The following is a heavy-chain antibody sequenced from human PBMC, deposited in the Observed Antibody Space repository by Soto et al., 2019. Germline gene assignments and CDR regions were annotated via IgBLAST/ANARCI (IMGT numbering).Heavy chain of an antibody. CDR1: GFSITTSGVA. CDR3: ANRHNGVFDY. D-gene: IGHD4-17*01. J-gene: IGHJ4*02. Sequence: ESGPTLVNPTQTLTLTCTLSGFSITTSGVAVGWVRQPPGKALEWLALIYWDDDKRYSPSLKSRLTITKDTSKNQVVLTMTNMDPVDTATYYCANRHNGVFDYWGQGTLVTVSS. V-gene: IGHV2-5*02. CDR2: IYWDDDK.